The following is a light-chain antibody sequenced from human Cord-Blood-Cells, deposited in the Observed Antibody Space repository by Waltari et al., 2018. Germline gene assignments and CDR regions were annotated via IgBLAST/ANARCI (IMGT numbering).Light chain of an antibody. CDR2: RNN. CDR1: SSNLGSNY. CDR3: AAWDDSLSGPVWV. J-gene: IGLJ3*02. V-gene: IGLV1-47*01. Sequence: QSVLTQPPSASGTPGQRVTISCSGSSSNLGSNYVYWYQQLPGTAPKLLIYRNNRRPAGVPDRCSGSKSGTSASLAISGLRSEDEADYYCAAWDDSLSGPVWVFGGGTKLTVL.